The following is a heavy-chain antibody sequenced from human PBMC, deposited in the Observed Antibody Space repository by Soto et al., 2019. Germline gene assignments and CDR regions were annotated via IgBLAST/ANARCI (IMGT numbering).Heavy chain of an antibody. CDR3: TTSMGTAMADYGMDV. Sequence: EVQLVESGGGLVKPGGSLRLSCAASGFTFSNAWMSWVRQAPGKGLEWVGRIKSKTDGGTTDYAAPVKGRFTISRDDSKNTLYLQMNSLKTEDTAVYYCTTSMGTAMADYGMDVWGQGTTVTVSS. V-gene: IGHV3-15*01. CDR1: GFTFSNAW. J-gene: IGHJ6*02. CDR2: IKSKTDGGTT. D-gene: IGHD5-18*01.